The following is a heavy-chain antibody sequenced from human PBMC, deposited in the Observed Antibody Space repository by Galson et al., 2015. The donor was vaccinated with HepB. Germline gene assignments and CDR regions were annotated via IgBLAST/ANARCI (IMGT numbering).Heavy chain of an antibody. D-gene: IGHD1-7*01. CDR1: GYDFNKYG. CDR3: ARDSRLELHLNNYYSYGMDV. CDR2: VSGYDGSA. Sequence: SVKVSCKASGYDFNKYGLSWVRQAPGQGLEWMGWVSGYDGSANYAPKFQGRVTMTTQKSTGTAFMEVRGLRSDDTAVHYCARDSRLELHLNNYYSYGMDVWGQGTAVIVS. J-gene: IGHJ6*02. V-gene: IGHV1-18*01.